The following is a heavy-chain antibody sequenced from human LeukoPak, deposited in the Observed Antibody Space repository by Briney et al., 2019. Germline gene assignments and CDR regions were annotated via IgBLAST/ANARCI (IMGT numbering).Heavy chain of an antibody. Sequence: GGSLRLSCAASGFTFSTYGINWVRQAPGKGLEWVSSISSGSSYIYYAYSVKGRFTISRDNAKNSLYLQMNSLRAEATAVYYCAELGITMIGGVWGKGTTVTISS. CDR3: AELGITMIGGV. CDR1: GFTFSTYG. J-gene: IGHJ6*04. D-gene: IGHD3-10*02. V-gene: IGHV3-21*01. CDR2: ISSGSSYI.